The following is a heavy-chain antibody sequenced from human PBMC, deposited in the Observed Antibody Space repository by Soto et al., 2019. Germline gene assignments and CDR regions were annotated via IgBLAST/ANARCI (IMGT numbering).Heavy chain of an antibody. D-gene: IGHD3-22*01. V-gene: IGHV3-23*01. CDR2: ISGSGGST. Sequence: GSLRLSCAASGFTFSSYAMSWVRQAPGKGLEWVSAISGSGGSTYYADSVKGRFTTSRDNSKNTLYLQMNSLRAEDTAVYYCAKQVISSGYYPDYWGQGTLVTVSS. J-gene: IGHJ4*02. CDR3: AKQVISSGYYPDY. CDR1: GFTFSSYA.